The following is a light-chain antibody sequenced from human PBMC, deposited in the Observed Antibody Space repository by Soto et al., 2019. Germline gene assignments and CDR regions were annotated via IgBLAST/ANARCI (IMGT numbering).Light chain of an antibody. CDR2: DAS. CDR1: QSVSRY. Sequence: EIVLTQSPATLSLSPGERVTLSCRASQSVSRYLAWYQQKPGQAPRLLIYDASNRATGIPARFSGSGSETDFTLTISSLEPEDFAVYYCQQRSNWPRTFGQGTKVEIK. J-gene: IGKJ1*01. CDR3: QQRSNWPRT. V-gene: IGKV3-11*01.